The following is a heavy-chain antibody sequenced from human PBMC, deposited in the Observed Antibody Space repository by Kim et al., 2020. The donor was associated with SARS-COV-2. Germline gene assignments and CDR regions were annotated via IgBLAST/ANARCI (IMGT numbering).Heavy chain of an antibody. Sequence: GGSLRLSCAASGFTFSSYAMSWVRQAPGKGLEWVSAISGSGGSTYYADSVKGRFTISRDNSKNTLYLQMNSLRAEDTAVYYCAKDCEEVAYDILTGPQGFDYWGQGTLVTVSS. J-gene: IGHJ4*02. CDR2: ISGSGGST. CDR3: AKDCEEVAYDILTGPQGFDY. V-gene: IGHV3-23*01. CDR1: GFTFSSYA. D-gene: IGHD3-9*01.